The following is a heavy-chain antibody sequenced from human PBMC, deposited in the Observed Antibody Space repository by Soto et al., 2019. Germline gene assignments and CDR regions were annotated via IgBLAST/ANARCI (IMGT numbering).Heavy chain of an antibody. J-gene: IGHJ6*02. CDR2: IYYSGST. D-gene: IGHD2-2*01. Sequence: QVQLQESGPGLVKPSQTLSLTCTVSGGSISSGGYYWSWIRQHPGKGLEWIGYIYYSGSTYYNPSLKRRVTMSVDTSKDQFSLKLSSVTAADTAVYYCAVSRDGYSMDVWGQGTTVTVSS. CDR3: AVSRDGYSMDV. V-gene: IGHV4-31*03. CDR1: GGSISSGGYY.